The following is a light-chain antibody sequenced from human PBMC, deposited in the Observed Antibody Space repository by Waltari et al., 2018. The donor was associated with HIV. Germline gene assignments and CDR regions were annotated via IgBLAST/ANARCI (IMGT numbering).Light chain of an antibody. CDR2: DDT. CDR3: YSTDSSVDHRGV. J-gene: IGLJ3*02. V-gene: IGLV3-10*01. CDR1: ALPKKY. Sequence: SYELTQPPSVSVSPGQTARITCSGDALPKKYAYWYQQRSGQAPVLVIYDDTKRPSGIPERFSGSSSGTMATLTITGAQVEDGADYYCYSTDSSVDHRGVFGGGTKVTVL.